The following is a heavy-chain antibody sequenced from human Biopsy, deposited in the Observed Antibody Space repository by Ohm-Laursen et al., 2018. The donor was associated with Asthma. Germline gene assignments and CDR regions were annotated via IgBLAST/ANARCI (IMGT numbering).Heavy chain of an antibody. V-gene: IGHV3-11*01. CDR3: ARLAYYDRSGTHYFDH. CDR2: IDKSSSTI. J-gene: IGHJ4*02. CDR1: GFTLSDYY. Sequence: GSLRLSCAASGFTLSDYYMTWVRQAPGKGLEWVSYIDKSSSTIYYADSVKGRFTISRDNAKNSLYLQMNSLRAEDTHVYFCARLAYYDRSGTHYFDHWGQGNLVTVSS. D-gene: IGHD3-22*01.